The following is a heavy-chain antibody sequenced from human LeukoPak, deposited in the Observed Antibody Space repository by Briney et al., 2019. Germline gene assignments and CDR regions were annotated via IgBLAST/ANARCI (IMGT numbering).Heavy chain of an antibody. D-gene: IGHD3-3*01. Sequence: PGGSLRLSCAASGFTFSSYGMHWVRQAPGKGLEWVAVISYDGSNKYYADSVKGRFTISRDNSKNSLYLQMNSLRAEDTAVYYCASAPSAFWSGYPHYGDMDVWGQGTTVTVSS. CDR2: ISYDGSNK. J-gene: IGHJ6*02. CDR1: GFTFSSYG. CDR3: ASAPSAFWSGYPHYGDMDV. V-gene: IGHV3-30*03.